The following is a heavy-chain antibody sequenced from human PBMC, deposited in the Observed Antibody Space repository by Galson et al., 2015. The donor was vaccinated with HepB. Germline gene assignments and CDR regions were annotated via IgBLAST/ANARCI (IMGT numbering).Heavy chain of an antibody. D-gene: IGHD2-15*01. CDR1: GFTFSSYA. V-gene: IGHV3-23*01. CDR2: ISGSGGST. Sequence: SLRLSCAASGFTFSSYAMSWVRQAPGKGLEWVSAISGSGGSTYYADSVKGRFTISRDNSKNTLYLQMNSLRAEDTAVYYCAKGLTDFVVVVAATFDYWGQGTLVTVSS. CDR3: AKGLTDFVVVVAATFDY. J-gene: IGHJ4*02.